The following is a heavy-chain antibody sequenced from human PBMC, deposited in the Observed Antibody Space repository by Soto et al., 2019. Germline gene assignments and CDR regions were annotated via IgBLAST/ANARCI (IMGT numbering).Heavy chain of an antibody. J-gene: IGHJ4*02. Sequence: QVQLVQSGAEVKKPGSSVKVSCKASGGTFSSYTISWVRQAPGQGLEWMGRIIPILGIANYAQKFQGRVTITADKSTSTAYMELNSLRSEDTAVYYCEVVRGEFDYWGQGTLVTVSS. CDR3: EVVRGEFDY. CDR2: IIPILGIA. CDR1: GGTFSSYT. V-gene: IGHV1-69*02. D-gene: IGHD3-10*01.